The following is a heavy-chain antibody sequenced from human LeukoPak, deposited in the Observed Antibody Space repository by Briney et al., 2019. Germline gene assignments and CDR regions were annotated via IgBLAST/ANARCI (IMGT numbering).Heavy chain of an antibody. Sequence: PGGSLRPSCAASGFTFSTYSMNWVRQAPGKGLEWVSSISSSSTYIYYADSVKGRFTISRDNAKNSLYLQMNSLRAEDTAVYYCGTWTTVASYFYYWGQGTLVTVSS. D-gene: IGHD4-17*01. CDR2: ISSSSTYI. V-gene: IGHV3-21*06. J-gene: IGHJ4*02. CDR3: GTWTTVASYFYY. CDR1: GFTFSTYS.